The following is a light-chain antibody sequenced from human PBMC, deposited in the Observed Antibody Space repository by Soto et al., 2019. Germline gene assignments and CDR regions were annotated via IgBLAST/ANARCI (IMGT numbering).Light chain of an antibody. J-gene: IGKJ2*01. CDR2: GAF. Sequence: IVLTQSPGTLSLSPGERASLSCRASQSVTRNSLAWYQQKPGQPPRLLISGAFNRATGIPDRFSGSASETDFTLTISRLEPEDFAVYYCHQYATPSYTFGQGTKLEI. CDR3: HQYATPSYT. V-gene: IGKV3-20*01. CDR1: QSVTRNS.